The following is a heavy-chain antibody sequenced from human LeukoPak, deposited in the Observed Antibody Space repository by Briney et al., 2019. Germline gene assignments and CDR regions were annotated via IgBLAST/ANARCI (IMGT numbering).Heavy chain of an antibody. CDR1: GFTFSSYA. CDR2: ISGSGGNT. D-gene: IGHD3-10*01. Sequence: PGRSLRLSCAASGFTFSSYAMSWVRQAPGKGLEWVSAISGSGGNTYYTDSVRGRLTISRDNSKNTLHLQMNSLRVEDTAVYYCARPFYYGSGSPDIWGQGTMVTVSS. CDR3: ARPFYYGSGSPDI. V-gene: IGHV3-23*01. J-gene: IGHJ3*02.